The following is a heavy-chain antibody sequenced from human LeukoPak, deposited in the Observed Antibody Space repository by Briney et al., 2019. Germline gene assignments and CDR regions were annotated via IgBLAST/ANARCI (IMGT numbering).Heavy chain of an antibody. Sequence: GGSLRLSCAASGFTFSSYSMDWVRRAPGKGLEWVSYISSSSSTIYYADSVKGRFTISRDNAKNSLYLQMNSLRAEDTAVYYCARVFIGDYGDYQFDYWGQGTQVTVSS. CDR2: ISSSSSTI. CDR1: GFTFSSYS. D-gene: IGHD4-17*01. CDR3: ARVFIGDYGDYQFDY. J-gene: IGHJ4*02. V-gene: IGHV3-48*01.